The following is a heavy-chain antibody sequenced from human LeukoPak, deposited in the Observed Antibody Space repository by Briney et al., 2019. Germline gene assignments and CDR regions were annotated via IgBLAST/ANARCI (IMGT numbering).Heavy chain of an antibody. CDR1: GVSFSDYY. CDR3: ARSTGSYYDSSGVAAH. J-gene: IGHJ4*02. D-gene: IGHD3-22*01. V-gene: IGHV3-11*04. Sequence: GGSLRLSCAASGVSFSDYYLSWVRQAPGKGLEWVSYISSSSSTIYYADSVKRRFTISRDNAKNSLYLQMNSLRAEETAVYYCARSTGSYYDSSGVAAHWGQGTLVTLSS. CDR2: ISSSSSTI.